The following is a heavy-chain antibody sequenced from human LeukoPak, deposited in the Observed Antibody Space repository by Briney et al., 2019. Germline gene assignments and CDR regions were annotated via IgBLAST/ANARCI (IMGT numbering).Heavy chain of an antibody. CDR1: GFTFSSYA. J-gene: IGHJ4*02. V-gene: IGHV3-21*01. D-gene: IGHD1-26*01. CDR3: ARGLVGATSPAYFDY. CDR2: ISSSSSYI. Sequence: YPGRSLRLSCAASGFTFSSYAMHWVRQAPGKGLEWVSSISSSSSYIYYADSVKGRFTISRDNAKNSLYLQMNSLRAEDTAVYYCARGLVGATSPAYFDYWGQGTLVTVSS.